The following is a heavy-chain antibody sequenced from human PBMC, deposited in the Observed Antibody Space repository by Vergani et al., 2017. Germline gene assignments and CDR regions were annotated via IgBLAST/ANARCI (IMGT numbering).Heavy chain of an antibody. CDR1: GFTFIRYG. D-gene: IGHD4-11*01. Sequence: VQLVESGGGVVQPGGSLRLSCAASGFTFIRYGMHWVRQAPGKGLEWVSYISSSSSTIYYADSVKGRVTISRDNAKNSLYLQMNSVRAEETGVYYGARDYSGWFDPWGQGTLVTVSS. J-gene: IGHJ5*02. CDR3: ARDYSGWFDP. V-gene: IGHV3-48*01. CDR2: ISSSSSTI.